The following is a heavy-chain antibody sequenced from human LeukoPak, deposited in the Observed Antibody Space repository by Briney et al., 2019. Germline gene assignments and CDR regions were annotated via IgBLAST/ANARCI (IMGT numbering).Heavy chain of an antibody. J-gene: IGHJ4*02. CDR1: GFTFSSYS. D-gene: IGHD6-19*01. CDR3: ARDKLEGGSGGEFDY. V-gene: IGHV3-21*01. Sequence: GGSLRLSCAASGFTFSSYSMNWVRQAPGKGLEWVSSISSSSSYIYYADSVKGRFTISRDNAKNSLYLQMNSLRAEDTAVYYCARDKLEGGSGGEFDYWGQGTLVTVSS. CDR2: ISSSSSYI.